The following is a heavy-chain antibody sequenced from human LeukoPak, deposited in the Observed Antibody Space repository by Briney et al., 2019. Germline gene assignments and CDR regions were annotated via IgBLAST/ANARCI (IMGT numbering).Heavy chain of an antibody. CDR2: ISVYNGNT. D-gene: IGHD3-22*01. CDR1: GYTFTSYG. CDR3: ARGNFLNYDNIDY. Sequence: AASVKVSCKASGYTFTSYGISWVRQAPGQGLEWMGWISVYNGNTNYAQRLQGRVTMTTDTSTSTAYMEVRSLRSDDTAVYYCARGNFLNYDNIDYWGQGTLVTVSS. V-gene: IGHV1-18*01. J-gene: IGHJ4*02.